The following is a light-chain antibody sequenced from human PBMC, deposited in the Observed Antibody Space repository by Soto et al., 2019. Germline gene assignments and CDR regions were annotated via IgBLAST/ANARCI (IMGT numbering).Light chain of an antibody. Sequence: DIQMTQSPSSLSASVGGRVAITCQASQGMSDYLAWYQHKPGKAPKLLIYAASILQSGVPSRFSGSGSGTDFTLTISSLQPEDFATYYCQNYNTVPFTFGPGTKVDIE. J-gene: IGKJ3*01. V-gene: IGKV1-27*01. CDR2: AAS. CDR3: QNYNTVPFT. CDR1: QGMSDY.